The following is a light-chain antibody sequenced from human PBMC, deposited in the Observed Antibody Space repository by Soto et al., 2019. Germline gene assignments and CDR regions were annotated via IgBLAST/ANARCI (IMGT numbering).Light chain of an antibody. CDR2: DAS. CDR1: QSISSW. CDR3: QQRSNWPPDT. Sequence: DILLTQSPSTLSASFGDRVTITCRASQSISSWLAWYQQKPVKAPKLLIYDASSLESGVPSRFSGSGSGTDFTHTISSLDPEDFAVYYGQQRSNWPPDTFGGGTKVDIK. J-gene: IGKJ4*01. V-gene: IGKV1-5*01.